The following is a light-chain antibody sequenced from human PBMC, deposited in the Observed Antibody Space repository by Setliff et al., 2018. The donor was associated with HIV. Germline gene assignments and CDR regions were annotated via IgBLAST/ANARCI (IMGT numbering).Light chain of an antibody. V-gene: IGLV3-21*04. CDR3: RVWDSRSDHVV. Sequence: SYELTQPPSVSVAPGKTARITCGGNNIGSKSVHWYQQKPGQAPVLVIYYDSDRPSGIPERFSGSNSGNTATLTISRVEAGDEADYYCRVWDSRSDHVVFGGGTKVTVL. CDR1: NIGSKS. CDR2: YDS. J-gene: IGLJ2*01.